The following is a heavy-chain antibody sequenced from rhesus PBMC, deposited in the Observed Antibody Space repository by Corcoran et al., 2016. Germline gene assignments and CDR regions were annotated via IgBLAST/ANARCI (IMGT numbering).Heavy chain of an antibody. CDR2: INPRNGKT. D-gene: IGHD6-37*01. Sequence: QVQLVQSGAEVKKPGTSVKLSCKASGYTFTSYYINWVRQAPGQVLGWMGVINPRNGKTGDEQKFQGRATMTRDTSTSTANMELGSLRAEDTAVYYCTKLSVAGHFDYWGQGVLVTVSS. V-gene: IGHV1S9*01. J-gene: IGHJ4*01. CDR1: GYTFTSYY. CDR3: TKLSVAGHFDY.